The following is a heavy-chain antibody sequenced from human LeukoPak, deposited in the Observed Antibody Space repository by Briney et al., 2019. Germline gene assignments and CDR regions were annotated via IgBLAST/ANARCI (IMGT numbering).Heavy chain of an antibody. J-gene: IGHJ4*02. Sequence: ASVKVSCKASGYTFTGYYMHWVRQAPGQGLEWMGWINPNSGGTNYAQKFQGRVTMTRDTSISTAYMELSRLRSDDTAVYYCAREPITYYYDSSGYWGFDYWGQGTLVTVSS. CDR2: INPNSGGT. V-gene: IGHV1-2*02. D-gene: IGHD3-22*01. CDR3: AREPITYYYDSSGYWGFDY. CDR1: GYTFTGYY.